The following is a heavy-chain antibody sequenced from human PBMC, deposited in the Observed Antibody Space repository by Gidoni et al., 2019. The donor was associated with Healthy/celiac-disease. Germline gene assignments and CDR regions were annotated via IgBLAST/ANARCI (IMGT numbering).Heavy chain of an antibody. V-gene: IGHV4-30-4*01. CDR1: GGSTSSGDYY. J-gene: IGHJ4*02. Sequence: QVQLQESGPGLVKPSQTLSLTCTVSGGSTSSGDYYWSWIRQPPGKGLEWIGYIYYSGSTYYNPSLKSRVTISVDTSKNQFSLKLSSVTAADTAVYYCARGWGYCSGGSCSTPFDYWGQGTLVTVSS. D-gene: IGHD2-15*01. CDR2: IYYSGST. CDR3: ARGWGYCSGGSCSTPFDY.